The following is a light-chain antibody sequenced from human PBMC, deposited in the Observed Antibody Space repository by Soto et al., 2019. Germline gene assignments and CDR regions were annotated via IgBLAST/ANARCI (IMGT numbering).Light chain of an antibody. CDR1: QSVFYSSNNKNY. CDR3: QQYYSTPLT. CDR2: WAS. J-gene: IGKJ4*01. V-gene: IGKV4-1*01. Sequence: DIVMTQSPDSLAVSLGGSATINCKSSQSVFYSSNNKNYLAWYQQKPGQPPKLLIYWASTRESGVPDRFSGSGSGTDFTLTISSLQAEDVAVYYCQQYYSTPLTFGGGTKVDIK.